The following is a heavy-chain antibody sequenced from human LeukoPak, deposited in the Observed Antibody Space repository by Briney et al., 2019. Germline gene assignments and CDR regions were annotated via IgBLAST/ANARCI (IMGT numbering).Heavy chain of an antibody. Sequence: GGSLRLSCAASGFTFSSYGMHWVRQAPGKGLEWVAVISYDGSNKYYADSVKGRFTISRDNSKNTLYLQMNSLRAEDTAVYYCAKRKESYCSGGSCYPISEYYFDYWGQGTLVTVSS. CDR1: GFTFSSYG. D-gene: IGHD2-15*01. J-gene: IGHJ4*02. CDR3: AKRKESYCSGGSCYPISEYYFDY. CDR2: ISYDGSNK. V-gene: IGHV3-30*18.